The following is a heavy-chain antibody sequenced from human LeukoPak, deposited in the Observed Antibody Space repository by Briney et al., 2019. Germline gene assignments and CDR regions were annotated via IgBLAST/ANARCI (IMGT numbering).Heavy chain of an antibody. D-gene: IGHD2-2*01. Sequence: PGGSLRLSCAASGFTFSSYAMSWVRQAPGKGLEWVSAISGSGGSTYYADSVKGRFTISRDNSKNTLYLQMNSLRAEDTAVYYCAKERLGYCSSTSCYGYFDYWGQGTLVTVSS. CDR2: ISGSGGST. V-gene: IGHV3-23*01. CDR3: AKERLGYCSSTSCYGYFDY. J-gene: IGHJ4*02. CDR1: GFTFSSYA.